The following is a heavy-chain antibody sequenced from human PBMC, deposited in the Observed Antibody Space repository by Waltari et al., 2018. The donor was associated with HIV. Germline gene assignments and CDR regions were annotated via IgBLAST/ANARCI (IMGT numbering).Heavy chain of an antibody. Sequence: VESGGIPVQPGGSLRLSCTASGFVFGSHWMHWVRQSPGKGVFWFSRSDSDGFVAKYAEAVKGRFTISRDNGKNKLFLEMKSLRVEDSGIYYCVKDVTVTHYGVYYSGLDVWGQGTTVTV. CDR2: SDSDGFVA. V-gene: IGHV3-74*03. CDR3: VKDVTVTHYGVYYSGLDV. CDR1: GFVFGSHW. D-gene: IGHD4-17*01. J-gene: IGHJ6*02.